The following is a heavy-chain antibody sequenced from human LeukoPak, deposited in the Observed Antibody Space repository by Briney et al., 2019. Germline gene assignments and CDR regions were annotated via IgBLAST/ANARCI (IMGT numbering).Heavy chain of an antibody. CDR3: TRLPNI. V-gene: IGHV3-73*01. CDR2: IRSKANSYAT. D-gene: IGHD1/OR15-1a*01. CDR1: GFTFSGSA. Sequence: PGGSLRLSCAASGFTFSGSAMHWVRQASGKGLEWVGRIRSKANSYATAYAASVKGRFTISRDDSKNTAYLQMNSLRTEDMAVYYCTRLPNIWGQGTLVTVSS. J-gene: IGHJ4*02.